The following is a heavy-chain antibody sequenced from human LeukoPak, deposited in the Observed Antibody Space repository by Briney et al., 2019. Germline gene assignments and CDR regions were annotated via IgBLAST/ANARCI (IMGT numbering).Heavy chain of an antibody. D-gene: IGHD2-2*01. CDR1: GGSMRSYY. V-gene: IGHV4-59*01. CDR2: VHYSGST. J-gene: IGHJ5*02. Sequence: SETLSLTCTVSGGSMRSYYWSWIRQSPGKGLEWIGYVHYSGSTNYNPSLKSRGSISLATSKNQVSLNLSSVTAADTAVYYCTAWRVCDSTSCEYHWGQGTQVTVSS. CDR3: TAWRVCDSTSCEYH.